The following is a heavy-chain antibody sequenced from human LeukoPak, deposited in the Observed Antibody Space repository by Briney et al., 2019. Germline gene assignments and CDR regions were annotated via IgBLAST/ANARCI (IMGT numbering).Heavy chain of an antibody. D-gene: IGHD3-10*01. J-gene: IGHJ4*02. V-gene: IGHV4-34*01. Sequence: KTSETLSLTCAVYGGSFSGYYWSWIRQPPGKGLEWIGEINHSGSTNYNPSLKSRVTISVDTSKNQFSLKLSSVTAADTAVYYCARGWFGELFLDYWGQGTLVTVSS. CDR3: ARGWFGELFLDY. CDR2: INHSGST. CDR1: GGSFSGYY.